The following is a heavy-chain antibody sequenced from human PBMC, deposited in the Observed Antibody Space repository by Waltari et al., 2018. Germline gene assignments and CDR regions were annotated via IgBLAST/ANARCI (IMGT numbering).Heavy chain of an antibody. CDR1: GGSIRSSSYY. Sequence: QLQLQESGPGLVKPSETLSLTCTVSGGSIRSSSYYWGCIRQPPGQGLEWIGSIYYSGSTYYNPSLKSRVTISVDTSKNQFSLKLSSVTAADTAVYYCASFTMVRGYYYYMDVWGKGTTVTVSS. CDR2: IYYSGST. D-gene: IGHD3-10*01. V-gene: IGHV4-39*01. J-gene: IGHJ6*03. CDR3: ASFTMVRGYYYYMDV.